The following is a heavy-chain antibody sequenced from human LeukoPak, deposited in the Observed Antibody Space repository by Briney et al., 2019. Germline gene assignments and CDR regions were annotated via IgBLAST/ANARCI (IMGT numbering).Heavy chain of an antibody. D-gene: IGHD6-6*01. J-gene: IGHJ3*02. CDR3: ARDTSIAAPTNAFDI. V-gene: IGHV4-61*02. CDR1: GGSISSGSYY. CDR2: IYTSGST. Sequence: PSQTLSLTCTVSGGSISSGSYYWSWIRQPAGKGLEWIGRIYTSGSTNYNPSLKSRVTISVDTSKNQFSLKLSSVTAADTAVYYCARDTSIAAPTNAFDIWGQGTMVTVSS.